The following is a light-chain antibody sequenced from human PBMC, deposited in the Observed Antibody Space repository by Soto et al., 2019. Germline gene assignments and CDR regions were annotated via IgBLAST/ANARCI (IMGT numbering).Light chain of an antibody. CDR2: GAS. Sequence: EIVMTQSPATLSVSPGERATLSCRASQSVSLNLAWYQQRPGQAPRLLIYGASTRATGIPVRFSGSGSGTEFTLTISSLQSEDSAVFYCQQYNHWPETFGQGTKVEI. CDR1: QSVSLN. J-gene: IGKJ1*01. CDR3: QQYNHWPET. V-gene: IGKV3-15*01.